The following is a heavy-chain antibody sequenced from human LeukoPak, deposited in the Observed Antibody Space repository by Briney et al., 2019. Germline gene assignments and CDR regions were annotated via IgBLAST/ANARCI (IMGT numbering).Heavy chain of an antibody. J-gene: IGHJ4*02. V-gene: IGHV4-39*01. CDR1: GGSISSSSYY. D-gene: IGHD3-22*01. Sequence: PSETLSLTCTVSGGSISSSSYYWGWIRQPPGKGLEWIGSIYYSGSTYYNPSLKSRVTISVDTSKNQFSLKLSSVTAADTAVYYCARSRHDYDSSGYYSFDYWGQGTLVTVSS. CDR2: IYYSGST. CDR3: ARSRHDYDSSGYYSFDY.